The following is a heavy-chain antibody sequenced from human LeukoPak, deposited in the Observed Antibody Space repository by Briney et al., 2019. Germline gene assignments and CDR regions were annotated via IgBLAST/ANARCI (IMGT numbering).Heavy chain of an antibody. CDR2: IYYSGST. J-gene: IGHJ4*02. CDR1: GGSISSYY. CDR3: ARWMVRGVITYFDY. Sequence: PSETLSLTCTVSGGSISSYYWSWIRQPPGKGLEWIGYIYYSGSTNYNPSLKSRVTISVDTSKNQFSLKLSSVTAADTAVYYCARWMVRGVITYFDYWGQGTLVTVSS. D-gene: IGHD3-10*01. V-gene: IGHV4-59*01.